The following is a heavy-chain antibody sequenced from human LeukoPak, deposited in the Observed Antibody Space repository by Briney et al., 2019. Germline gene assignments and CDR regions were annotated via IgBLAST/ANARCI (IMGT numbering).Heavy chain of an antibody. CDR3: ARGDYLGYCSGGSCFDY. V-gene: IGHV4-30-2*01. J-gene: IGHJ4*02. CDR1: GGSISSGSYS. CDR2: IYHSGST. D-gene: IGHD2-15*01. Sequence: PSETLSLTCAVSGGSISSGSYSWSWLRQPPGKGLEWIGFIYHSGSTYYNPSLKSRVTISVDRSKNQFSLKLSSVTAADTAVYYCARGDYLGYCSGGSCFDYWGQGTLVTVSS.